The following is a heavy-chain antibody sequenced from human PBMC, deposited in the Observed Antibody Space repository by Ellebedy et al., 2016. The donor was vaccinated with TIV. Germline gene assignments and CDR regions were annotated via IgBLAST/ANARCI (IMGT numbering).Heavy chain of an antibody. CDR3: ATKAGYTGYAPLDF. V-gene: IGHV3-30*04. CDR1: GFPFGSYP. J-gene: IGHJ4*02. Sequence: PGGSLRLSCVVSGFPFGSYPLHWVRQAPGTGLEWVSVISEEGNDQYYRDSVKGRFTISRDNSKNTLYLQMNRLRVDDTAMYYCATKAGYTGYAPLDFWGQGTLVTVSA. CDR2: ISEEGNDQ. D-gene: IGHD5-12*01.